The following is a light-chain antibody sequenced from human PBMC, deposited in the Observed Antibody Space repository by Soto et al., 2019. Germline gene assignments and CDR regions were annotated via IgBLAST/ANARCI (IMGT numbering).Light chain of an antibody. Sequence: DIQVTQSPSTLSAAGGDTVTITCRASQTISNWLAWYQQKPGNAPKLLIYFASGLESGLPSRFSGSGSVTDYTLTISNLQPDDFTTYYCQQYYIYPYTLGQGTKLEIK. V-gene: IGKV1-5*01. CDR2: FAS. CDR1: QTISNW. CDR3: QQYYIYPYT. J-gene: IGKJ2*01.